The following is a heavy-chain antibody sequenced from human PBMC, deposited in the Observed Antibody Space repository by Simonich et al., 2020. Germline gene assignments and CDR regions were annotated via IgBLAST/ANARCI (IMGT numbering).Heavy chain of an antibody. CDR3: ARRHSSSRTFDY. Sequence: QVQLVQSGAEVKKPGSSVKVSCKASGGHFGSYYLHWVRQAPGKGLEWMGIINPSGGSTSYAQKFQGRVTMTRDTSTSTVYMELSSLRSEDTAVYYCARRHSSSRTFDYWGQGTLVTVYS. D-gene: IGHD6-6*01. V-gene: IGHV1-46*03. CDR2: INPSGGST. CDR1: GGHFGSYY. J-gene: IGHJ4*02.